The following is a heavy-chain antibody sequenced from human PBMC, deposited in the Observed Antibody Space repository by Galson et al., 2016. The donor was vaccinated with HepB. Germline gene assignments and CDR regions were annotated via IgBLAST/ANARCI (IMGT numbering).Heavy chain of an antibody. V-gene: IGHV3-11*06. CDR3: ARDRAVGGSAWLDP. CDR2: MSPDSSYT. Sequence: SLRLSCAASGFNLNDYYIIWIRQAPGKGLEWVSYMSPDSSYTNYADSVKGRFTLSRDDAANSLYLQLNSLTAEDTALYYCARDRAVGGSAWLDPWGQGTMVTVSS. J-gene: IGHJ5*02. CDR1: GFNLNDYY. D-gene: IGHD2-15*01.